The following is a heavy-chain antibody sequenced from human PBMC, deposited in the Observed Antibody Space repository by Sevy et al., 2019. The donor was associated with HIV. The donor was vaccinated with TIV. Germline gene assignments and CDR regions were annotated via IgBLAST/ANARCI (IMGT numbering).Heavy chain of an antibody. CDR3: AKGRRWVVVASQAAAFDI. V-gene: IGHV3-23*01. Sequence: GGSLRLSCAASGFTFSSYAMSWVRQAPGKGLEWVSAISGSGGSTYYADSVKGRFTISRDNSKNTLYLQMNSLRAEDTAVYYCAKGRRWVVVASQAAAFDIWGRGTMVTVSS. D-gene: IGHD2-15*01. CDR1: GFTFSSYA. CDR2: ISGSGGST. J-gene: IGHJ3*02.